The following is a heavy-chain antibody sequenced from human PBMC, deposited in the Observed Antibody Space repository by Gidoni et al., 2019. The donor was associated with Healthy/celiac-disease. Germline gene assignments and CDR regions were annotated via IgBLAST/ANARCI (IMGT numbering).Heavy chain of an antibody. CDR1: GFTFSSYR. CDR2: ISSSSSYI. CDR3: ARARIAARLLMDYGMDV. D-gene: IGHD6-6*01. J-gene: IGHJ6*02. V-gene: IGHV3-21*01. Sequence: EVQLVESGGGLVKPGGSLRLSCAASGFTFSSYRMNWVRQAPGKGLEGVSSISSSSSYIYYADSVKGRFTISRDNAKNSLYLQMNSLRAEDTAVYYCARARIAARLLMDYGMDVWGQGTTVTVSS.